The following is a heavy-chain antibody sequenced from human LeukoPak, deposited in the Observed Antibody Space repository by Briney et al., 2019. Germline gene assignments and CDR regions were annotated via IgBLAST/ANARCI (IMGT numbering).Heavy chain of an antibody. CDR1: VDSISSNSAS. CDR2: TYIRSKWYS. V-gene: IGHV6-1*01. Sequence: SQTLSLTRAISVDSISSNSASWNWIRQSPWRGLGWLGKTYIRSKWYSDYADSVKGRVNVSPDTSKNQAYIQMHSVRSEDTAVYLCARGRDGNSHVDYWGQGPLVTVSS. CDR3: ARGRDGNSHVDY. D-gene: IGHD5-24*01. J-gene: IGHJ4*02.